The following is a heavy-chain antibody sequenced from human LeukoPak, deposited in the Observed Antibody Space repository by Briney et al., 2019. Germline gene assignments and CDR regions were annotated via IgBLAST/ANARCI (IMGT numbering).Heavy chain of an antibody. V-gene: IGHV4-39*01. CDR1: GDSISSSSYY. J-gene: IGHJ5*02. D-gene: IGHD6-13*01. CDR3: ARRRIAAASGWFDP. Sequence: SETRSLTCTVSGDSISSSSYYWGWIRQPPGKGLEWIGSIYYSGSTYYNPSLKSRVTISVDTSKNQFSLKLSSVPAADTAVYYCARRRIAAASGWFDPWGQGTLVTVSS. CDR2: IYYSGST.